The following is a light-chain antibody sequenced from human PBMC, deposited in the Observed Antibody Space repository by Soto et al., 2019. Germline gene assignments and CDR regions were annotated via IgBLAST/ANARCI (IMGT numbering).Light chain of an antibody. CDR3: QQRSNWPYLT. V-gene: IGKV3-15*01. CDR2: GAS. J-gene: IGKJ4*01. Sequence: EILMTQSPATLSVSPGERATLSCRASQSVSSNLGWYQQKPGQAPRLLIYGASTRATGIPDRFSGSGSGTEFTLTISSLQSEDFAVYYCQQRSNWPYLTFGGGTRV. CDR1: QSVSSN.